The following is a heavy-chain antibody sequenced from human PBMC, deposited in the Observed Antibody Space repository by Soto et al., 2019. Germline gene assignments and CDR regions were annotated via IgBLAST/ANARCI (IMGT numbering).Heavy chain of an antibody. D-gene: IGHD3-16*02. Sequence: PSETLSLTCAVSGVFISSDAYYWSWIRQHPGKGLEWIGYISHRGSTYYNPSLKSRVTISVDTSKNQFSLKLTSVTAADTAVYYCARYRFSDTWSKFDYWGQGTLVTVS. CDR1: GVFISSDAYY. CDR2: ISHRGST. J-gene: IGHJ4*02. V-gene: IGHV4-31*11. CDR3: ARYRFSDTWSKFDY.